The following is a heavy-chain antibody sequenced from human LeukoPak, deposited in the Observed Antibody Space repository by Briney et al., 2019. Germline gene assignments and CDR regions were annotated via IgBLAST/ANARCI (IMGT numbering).Heavy chain of an antibody. CDR1: GFTFSSYE. D-gene: IGHD3-22*01. Sequence: GGSLRLSCVASGFTFSSYEMNWVRQAPGKGLEWVSYISSSGSTIYYADSVKGRFTISRDNAKNSLYLQMNSLRAEDTAVYYCARGFDYYDSSGDYWGQGTLVTVSS. CDR3: ARGFDYYDSSGDY. J-gene: IGHJ4*02. CDR2: ISSSGSTI. V-gene: IGHV3-48*03.